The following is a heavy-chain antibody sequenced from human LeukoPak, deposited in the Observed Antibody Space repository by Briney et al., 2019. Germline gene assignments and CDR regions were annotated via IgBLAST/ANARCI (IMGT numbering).Heavy chain of an antibody. Sequence: GETLKISCKGSGYSFTSYWIGWVRQMSGKGLEWMGIIYPGDSDTIYSPSFQGQVTISADKSISTAYLQWSSLKASDTAMYYCARGYYDSSGSVDYWGQGTLVIVSS. CDR3: ARGYYDSSGSVDY. CDR1: GYSFTSYW. CDR2: IYPGDSDT. V-gene: IGHV5-51*01. D-gene: IGHD3-22*01. J-gene: IGHJ4*02.